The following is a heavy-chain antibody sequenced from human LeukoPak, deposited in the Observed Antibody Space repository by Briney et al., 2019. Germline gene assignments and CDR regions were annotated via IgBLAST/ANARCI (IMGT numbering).Heavy chain of an antibody. V-gene: IGHV1-8*03. CDR2: INPNSGNT. J-gene: IGHJ6*03. CDR3: ARYRKGYDFWSGDNYYYMDV. CDR1: GYTFTSYD. D-gene: IGHD3-3*01. Sequence: ASVKVSCKASGYTFTSYDINWVRQATGQGLEWMGWINPNSGNTGYAQKFQGRVTITRNTSISTAYMELSSLRSEDTAVYYCARYRKGYDFWSGDNYYYMDVWGKGTTVTVSS.